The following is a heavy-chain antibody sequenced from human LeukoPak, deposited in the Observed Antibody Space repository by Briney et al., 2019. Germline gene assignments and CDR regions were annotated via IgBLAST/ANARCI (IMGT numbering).Heavy chain of an antibody. CDR3: ARGPTKYYYDSSGYCDY. CDR2: INHSGST. Sequence: SETLSLTCAVYGGSFSGYYWSWIRQPPGKGLEWIGEINHSGSTNYNPSLKSRVTISVDTSKNQFSLKLSSVTAADTAVYYCARGPTKYYYDSSGYCDYWGQGTLVTVSS. CDR1: GGSFSGYY. J-gene: IGHJ4*02. V-gene: IGHV4-34*01. D-gene: IGHD3-22*01.